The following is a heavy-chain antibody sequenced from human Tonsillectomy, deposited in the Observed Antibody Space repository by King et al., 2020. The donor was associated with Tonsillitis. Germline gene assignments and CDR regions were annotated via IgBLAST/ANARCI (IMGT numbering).Heavy chain of an antibody. D-gene: IGHD3-22*01. CDR3: AKDHPEYYYDNSGYYY. CDR1: GFTFSSYG. Sequence: QLVQSGGGVVQPGRSLRLSCAASGFTFSSYGMHWVRQAPGKGLEWVAVISYDGINKNYADSVKGRFTISRDNSKNTLYLQMNSLRAEDTAVYYCAKDHPEYYYDNSGYYYWGQGTLVTVSS. V-gene: IGHV3-30*18. J-gene: IGHJ4*02. CDR2: ISYDGINK.